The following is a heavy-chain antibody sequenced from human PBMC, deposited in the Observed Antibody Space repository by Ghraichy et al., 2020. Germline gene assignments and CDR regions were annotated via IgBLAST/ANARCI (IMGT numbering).Heavy chain of an antibody. Sequence: ETLSLTCTVSGVSISDYYWSWFRQPPGKGLEWIGHIYYNGNTNYNPSLKSRVTISIDTSKKQFSLRLSSVTAADTAVYYCATWRGYGYGLGHWGQGTLVTVSS. CDR3: ATWRGYGYGLGH. CDR2: IYYNGNT. D-gene: IGHD5-18*01. V-gene: IGHV4-59*01. J-gene: IGHJ4*02. CDR1: GVSISDYY.